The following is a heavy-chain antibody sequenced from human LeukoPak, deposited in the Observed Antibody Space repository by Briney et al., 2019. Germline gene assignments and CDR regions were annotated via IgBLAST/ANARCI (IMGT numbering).Heavy chain of an antibody. J-gene: IGHJ5*02. CDR2: ISSSGSTI. CDR3: ARGGSGWDDWFDP. Sequence: GGSLRLSCAASGFTFSSNEMNWVRQAPGKGLEWVSYISSSGSTIYYADSVKGRFTISRDNAKNSLYLQMNSLRAEDTAVYYCARGGSGWDDWFDPWGQGTLVTVSS. V-gene: IGHV3-48*03. CDR1: GFTFSSNE. D-gene: IGHD6-19*01.